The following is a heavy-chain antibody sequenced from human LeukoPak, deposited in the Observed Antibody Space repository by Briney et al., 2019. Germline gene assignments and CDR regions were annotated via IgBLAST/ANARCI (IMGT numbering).Heavy chain of an antibody. J-gene: IGHJ4*02. CDR3: ARDASSGYGYFDY. V-gene: IGHV3-48*02. Sequence: PGGSLRLSCGAPGFTFSSYSMNWVRQAPGKGLEWVSYISRGSSTIYYTDSVRGRFTISRDNAKNSLYLQMNSLRDEDTAVYYCARDASSGYGYFDYWGQGTLVTVSS. CDR1: GFTFSSYS. D-gene: IGHD5-18*01. CDR2: ISRGSSTI.